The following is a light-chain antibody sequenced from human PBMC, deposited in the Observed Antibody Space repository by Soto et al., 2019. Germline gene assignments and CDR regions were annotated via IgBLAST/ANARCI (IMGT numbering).Light chain of an antibody. V-gene: IGLV1-40*01. CDR2: RDT. Sequence: QSVLTQPPSVSGAPGQRVIISCTGSSSNIGAGSDVKCYQQLPGTAPKLLIYRDTNRPSGVPDRFSGSKSGTSASLAITGLQTEDEADYYCQSYDSSLSVVVFGGGTKLTVL. CDR3: QSYDSSLSVVV. CDR1: SSNIGAGSD. J-gene: IGLJ2*01.